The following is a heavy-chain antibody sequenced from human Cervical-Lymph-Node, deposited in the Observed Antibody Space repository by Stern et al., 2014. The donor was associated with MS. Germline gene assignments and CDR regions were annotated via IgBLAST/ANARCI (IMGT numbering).Heavy chain of an antibody. Sequence: EVQLVESGAVMKKSGESLKISCKASGYTFTNYWIGWVRQMPGQGLEWMGIIYPGASDNRYDPSFEGQVTISVDKSIRTAFLPLSSIKAADTAMYNCMRTKEYCSGGTCFSRYDYYGRDVWGQGTTVIVSS. CDR1: GYTFTNYW. D-gene: IGHD2-15*01. CDR2: IYPGASDN. CDR3: MRTKEYCSGGTCFSRYDYYGRDV. J-gene: IGHJ6*02. V-gene: IGHV5-51*03.